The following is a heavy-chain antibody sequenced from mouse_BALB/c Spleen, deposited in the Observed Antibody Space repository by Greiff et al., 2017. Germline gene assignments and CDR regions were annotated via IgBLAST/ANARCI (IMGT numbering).Heavy chain of an antibody. CDR1: GYTFTSYY. CDR2: INPSNGGT. V-gene: IGHV1S81*02. CDR3: TRSGPLRYFDY. Sequence: VQLQQSGAELVKPGASVKLSCKASGYTFTSYYMYWVKQRPGQGLEWIGEINPSNGGTNFNEKFKSKATLTVDKSSSTAYMQLSSLTSDDSAVYYCTRSGPLRYFDYWGQGTTLTVSS. D-gene: IGHD3-1*01. J-gene: IGHJ2*01.